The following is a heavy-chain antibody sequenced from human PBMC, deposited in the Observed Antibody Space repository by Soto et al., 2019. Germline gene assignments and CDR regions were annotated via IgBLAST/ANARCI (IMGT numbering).Heavy chain of an antibody. CDR3: ARAELIYYYGMDV. Sequence: SGGSLRLSCAASGFTFSSYAMHWVHQAPGKGLEWVAVISYDGSNKYYADSVKGRFTISRDNSKNTLYLQMNSLRAEDTAVYYCARAELIYYYGMDVWGQGTTVTVSS. CDR1: GFTFSSYA. D-gene: IGHD1-26*01. V-gene: IGHV3-30-3*01. J-gene: IGHJ6*02. CDR2: ISYDGSNK.